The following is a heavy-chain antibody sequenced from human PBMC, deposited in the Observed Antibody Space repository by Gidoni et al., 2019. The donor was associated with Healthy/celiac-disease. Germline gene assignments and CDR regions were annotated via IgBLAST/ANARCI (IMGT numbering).Heavy chain of an antibody. V-gene: IGHV4-39*07. CDR2: IYYSGST. D-gene: IGHD6-6*01. CDR1: GGSIGSSSYY. J-gene: IGHJ4*02. CDR3: ARVGVMSSSYFDY. Sequence: QLQLQESGAGLEKASVPLSLTCTVPGGSIGSSSYYWGWIRQPPGKGLEWIGSIYYSGSTYYNPSLKSRVTISVDTSKNQFSLKLSSVTAADTAVYYCARVGVMSSSYFDYWGQGTLVTVSS.